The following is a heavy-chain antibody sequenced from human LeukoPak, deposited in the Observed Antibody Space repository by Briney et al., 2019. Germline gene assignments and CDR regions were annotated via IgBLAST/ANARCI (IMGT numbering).Heavy chain of an antibody. CDR3: ARGPLGYDSSGYYYVPLYLDY. J-gene: IGHJ4*02. D-gene: IGHD3-22*01. V-gene: IGHV3-21*01. CDR2: ISSSSSYI. Sequence: PGGSLRLSRAASGFTFSSYSMNWVRQAPGKGLEWVSSISSSSSYIYYADSVKGRFTISRDNAKSSLYLQMNSLRAEDTAVYYCARGPLGYDSSGYYYVPLYLDYWGQGTLVTVSS. CDR1: GFTFSSYS.